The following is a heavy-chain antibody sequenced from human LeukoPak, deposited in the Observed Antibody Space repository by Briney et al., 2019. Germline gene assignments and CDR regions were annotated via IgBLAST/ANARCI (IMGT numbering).Heavy chain of an antibody. J-gene: IGHJ4*02. Sequence: VASVKVSCKASGYTLSNNGITWVRQAPGQGLEWMGWIAADNRKTYYAQNLQDRVTMTTDSSTNTAYMDLRSPRSDDTAVYYCARVYWNGGRAFDYWGQGTLVTVSS. CDR3: ARVYWNGGRAFDY. CDR2: IAADNRKT. CDR1: GYTLSNNG. D-gene: IGHD1-1*01. V-gene: IGHV1-18*01.